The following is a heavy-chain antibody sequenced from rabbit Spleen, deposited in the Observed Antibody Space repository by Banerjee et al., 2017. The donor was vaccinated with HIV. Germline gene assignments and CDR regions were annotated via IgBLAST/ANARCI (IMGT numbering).Heavy chain of an antibody. Sequence: QEQLVESGGGLVQPEGSLTLTCTASGFSFSSSDYMCWVRQAPGKGLEWIGCIWTSGSTNTYYATWAKGRFTISKTSSTTVTLQMTSLTAADTATYFCARDLASVVGWNFNLWGPGTLVTVS. V-gene: IGHV1S45*01. CDR2: IWTSGSTNT. CDR1: GFSFSSSDY. J-gene: IGHJ4*01. CDR3: ARDLASVVGWNFNL. D-gene: IGHD3-1*01.